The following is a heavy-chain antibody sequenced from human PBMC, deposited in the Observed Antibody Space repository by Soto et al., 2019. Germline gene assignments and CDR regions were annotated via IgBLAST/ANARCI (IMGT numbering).Heavy chain of an antibody. J-gene: IGHJ4*02. CDR1: GYDFNTNW. V-gene: IGHV5-51*01. CDR3: ARLPRDCNKTSCYYADH. CDR2: MYPGDSDT. Sequence: PGESLKISCRGSGYDFNTNWFGWVRQLPGRGLEWVGFMYPGDSDTRYNPSLQGHVTLSVDVTVSTAFLQWRSLETSDTGMYFCARLPRDCNKTSCYYADHWGQGTQVTVSS. D-gene: IGHD3-3*01.